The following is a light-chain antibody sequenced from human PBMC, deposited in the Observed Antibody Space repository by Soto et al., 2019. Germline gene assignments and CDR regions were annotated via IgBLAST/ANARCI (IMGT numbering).Light chain of an antibody. CDR2: RAS. Sequence: EIVLTQSPGTLSLSPGERATLSCRASQSVSTSYLAWYQQKPGQAPRLLIYRASSRATGIPDSFSSSGSGTDFTLSISSREAEDFAVDYCQQYGSSPRYTVGEGTKLEIK. J-gene: IGKJ2*01. CDR1: QSVSTSY. CDR3: QQYGSSPRYT. V-gene: IGKV3-20*01.